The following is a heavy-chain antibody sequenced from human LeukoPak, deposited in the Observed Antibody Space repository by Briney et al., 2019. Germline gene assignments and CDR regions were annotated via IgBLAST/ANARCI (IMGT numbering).Heavy chain of an antibody. J-gene: IGHJ4*02. CDR1: GYTFTGYF. Sequence: ASVKVSCKASGYTFTGYFIHWVRQAPGQGLEWMGWINPDSGGTNYAQKFQGRVTMTRDTSISTAYMELSRLRSDDTAVYYCARGGSSSWYFDYWGQGTLVTVSS. CDR3: ARGGSSSWYFDY. D-gene: IGHD6-13*01. CDR2: INPDSGGT. V-gene: IGHV1-2*02.